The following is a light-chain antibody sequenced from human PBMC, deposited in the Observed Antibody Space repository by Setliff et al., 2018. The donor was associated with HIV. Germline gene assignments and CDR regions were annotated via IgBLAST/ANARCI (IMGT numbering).Light chain of an antibody. J-gene: IGLJ1*01. Sequence: QSVLTQPASVSGSPGQSITISCTGTSSDVGGYSHVSWYQQHPGKAPKLIIYEVRNRPPGVSNRFSGSKSGNTASLTISGLQAEDEADYYCSSYAITNTXPFGTGTKVTVL. CDR2: EVR. V-gene: IGLV2-14*01. CDR3: SSYAITNTXP. CDR1: SSDVGGYSH.